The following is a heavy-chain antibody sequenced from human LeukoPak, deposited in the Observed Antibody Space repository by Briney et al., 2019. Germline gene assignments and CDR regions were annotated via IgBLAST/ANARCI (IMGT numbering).Heavy chain of an antibody. CDR2: ISHDGSNQ. Sequence: QTGGSLRLSRAASGFTFSSYAMHWVRQAPGKGLEWVAVISHDGSNQFYADSLKGRFTISRDNSRKTLYLQMDSLRADDTAVYYCARDALQRGHCDYWGQGTLVTVSS. V-gene: IGHV3-30*04. CDR1: GFTFSSYA. J-gene: IGHJ4*02. CDR3: ARDALQRGHCDY. D-gene: IGHD3-10*01.